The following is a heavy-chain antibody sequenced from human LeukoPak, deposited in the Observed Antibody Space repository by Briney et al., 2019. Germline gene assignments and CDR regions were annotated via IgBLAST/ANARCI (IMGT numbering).Heavy chain of an antibody. Sequence: QPGGSLRLSCTASGFTLSSYEMSWIRQAPGKGLEWVSSIDYSGGSTYYADSVKGRFTISRDNSKNTLYLQLNSLRGDDTAVYYCARDEMTGQWLVHPVNWFDPWGQGTLVTVSS. V-gene: IGHV3-23*01. CDR2: IDYSGGST. J-gene: IGHJ5*02. D-gene: IGHD6-19*01. CDR3: ARDEMTGQWLVHPVNWFDP. CDR1: GFTLSSYE.